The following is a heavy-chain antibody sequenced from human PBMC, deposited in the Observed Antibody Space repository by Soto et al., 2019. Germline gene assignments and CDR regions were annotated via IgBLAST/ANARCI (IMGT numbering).Heavy chain of an antibody. J-gene: IGHJ5*02. CDR2: ISGSGGST. V-gene: IGHV3-23*01. Sequence: EVQLLESGGGLVQPGGSLRLACAASGFTFSSYAISWVRQAPGKGLEWVSDISGSGGSTYYADSVKGRFTISRDTSKHTLYMQMNSLSADDTAVYYCAKDEGTPYSYGPNRFDPRGQGNMVTVSS. CDR3: AKDEGTPYSYGPNRFDP. D-gene: IGHD5-18*01. CDR1: GFTFSSYA.